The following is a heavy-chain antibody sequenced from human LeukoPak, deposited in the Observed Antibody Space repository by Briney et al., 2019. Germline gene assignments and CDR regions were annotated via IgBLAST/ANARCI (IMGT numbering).Heavy chain of an antibody. CDR1: GDGFDNYW. Sequence: GESLKISCRVSGDGFDNYWIGWVRQMPGKGLEWMGVIYPGDSDTRYSPSFQGQVTISADRSISTAYLQWSSLKASDTAIYYCARHGYYYDSSPVPQSGPPDYWGQGTLVTVSS. J-gene: IGHJ4*02. CDR3: ARHGYYYDSSPVPQSGPPDY. CDR2: IYPGDSDT. V-gene: IGHV5-51*01. D-gene: IGHD3-22*01.